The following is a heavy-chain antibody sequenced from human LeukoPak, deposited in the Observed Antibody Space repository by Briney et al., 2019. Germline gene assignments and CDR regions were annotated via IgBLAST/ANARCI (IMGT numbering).Heavy chain of an antibody. CDR1: GGSISSYY. Sequence: SETLSLTCTVSGGSISSYYWSWIRQPLGKGLEWIGYIYYSGSTNYNPSLKSRVTISVDTSKNQFSLKLSSVTAADTAVYYCARHGDNYYDSSGYYPVSYWYFDLWGRGTLVTASS. CDR2: IYYSGST. V-gene: IGHV4-59*08. D-gene: IGHD3-22*01. J-gene: IGHJ2*01. CDR3: ARHGDNYYDSSGYYPVSYWYFDL.